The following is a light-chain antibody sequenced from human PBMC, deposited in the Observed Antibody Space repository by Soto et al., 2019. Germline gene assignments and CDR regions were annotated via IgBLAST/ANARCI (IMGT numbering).Light chain of an antibody. CDR2: DAS. J-gene: IGKJ4*01. Sequence: EIVLTQSPATLSLSPGERAALSCRASQSVSSHLAWYQQKPGQAPRLLIYDASNRATGIPARFSGSGSGTDFTLIISSLEPEHLAVYYCQQRSNWPLTFGGGTKVEIK. V-gene: IGKV3-11*01. CDR3: QQRSNWPLT. CDR1: QSVSSH.